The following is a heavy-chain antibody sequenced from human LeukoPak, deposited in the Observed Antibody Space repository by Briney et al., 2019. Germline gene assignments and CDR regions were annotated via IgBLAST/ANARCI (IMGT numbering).Heavy chain of an antibody. D-gene: IGHD4-23*01. CDR1: GGSISSGSYY. CDR2: INNRGGT. V-gene: IGHV4-61*09. J-gene: IGHJ4*02. Sequence: SQTLSLTCTVSGGSISSGSYYWSWIRQPAGKGLEFIGYINNRGGTKINPSLASRVTISLGTPQNQFHLRLQSVTAADTAVYYCARLSGGGGNLLDSWGQGALLTVSS. CDR3: ARLSGGGGNLLDS.